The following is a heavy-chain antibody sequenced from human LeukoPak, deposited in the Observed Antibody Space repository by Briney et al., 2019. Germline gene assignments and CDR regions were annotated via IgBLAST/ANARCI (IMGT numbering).Heavy chain of an antibody. J-gene: IGHJ4*02. CDR3: ARGKIGYDSSGYYSHLDY. V-gene: IGHV4-34*01. CDR1: GVSFSGYY. Sequence: ASETLSLTCAVYGVSFSGYYWSWIRQPPGKGLEWIGEINHSGSTNYNPSLKSRVTISVDTSKNQFSLKLSSVTTADTAVYYCARGKIGYDSSGYYSHLDYWGQGTLVTVSS. D-gene: IGHD3-22*01. CDR2: INHSGST.